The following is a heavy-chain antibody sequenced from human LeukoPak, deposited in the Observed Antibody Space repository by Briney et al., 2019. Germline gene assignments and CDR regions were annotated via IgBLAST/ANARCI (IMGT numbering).Heavy chain of an antibody. V-gene: IGHV4-34*01. J-gene: IGHJ5*02. CDR2: INHSGST. Sequence: SETLSLTCAVYGGSFSGYYWSWIRQPPGKGLEWIGEINHSGSTNYNPSLKSRVTISVDTSKNQFSLKLSSVTAADTAVYYCARHRVGAVDWFDPWGQGTLVTVSS. D-gene: IGHD1-26*01. CDR1: GGSFSGYY. CDR3: ARHRVGAVDWFDP.